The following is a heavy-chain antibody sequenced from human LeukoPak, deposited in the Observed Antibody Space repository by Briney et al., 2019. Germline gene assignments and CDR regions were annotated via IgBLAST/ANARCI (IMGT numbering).Heavy chain of an antibody. Sequence: SETPSLTCTVSGGSISRYYWSWIRLPPGTGLEWIGDLSKSGNTNYNPSLKRPGTVFGDTSKNQFFLKLSSVTAADTAVYYCPRARYVNSFYALDIWGEGTLVTDSS. D-gene: IGHD3-9*01. CDR2: LSKSGNT. V-gene: IGHV4-59*01. J-gene: IGHJ3*02. CDR3: PRARYVNSFYALDI. CDR1: GGSISRYY.